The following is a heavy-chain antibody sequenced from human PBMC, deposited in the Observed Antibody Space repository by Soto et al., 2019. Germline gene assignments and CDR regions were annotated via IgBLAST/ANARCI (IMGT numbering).Heavy chain of an antibody. CDR1: GDSISSYY. V-gene: IGHV4-59*01. D-gene: IGHD7-27*01. CDR3: ARDSWGLDY. J-gene: IGHJ4*02. CDR2: IYYSGST. Sequence: SETLSLTCAVSGDSISSYYCMWIRQPPGKGLEWIGYIYYSGSTNYNPSIKSRVTISVDTSKNQFSLKLSSVTAADTAVYYCARDSWGLDYWGQGTLVTVSS.